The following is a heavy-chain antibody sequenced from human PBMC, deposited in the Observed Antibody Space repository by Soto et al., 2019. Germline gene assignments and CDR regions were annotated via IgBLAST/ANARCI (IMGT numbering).Heavy chain of an antibody. CDR3: ARDYYKYYDSSGYYRSPAY. CDR1: GVTFSSYA. V-gene: IGHV3-30-3*01. J-gene: IGHJ4*02. D-gene: IGHD3-22*01. Sequence: PGGSLRLSCAAAGVTFSSYAMHWVLQAPGKVLERVALISYDGSDKDYADSVKGRFTISRDNSRNTLFLQMNSLRAEDTAVYYCARDYYKYYDSSGYYRSPAYWGQGTLVTVSS. CDR2: ISYDGSDK.